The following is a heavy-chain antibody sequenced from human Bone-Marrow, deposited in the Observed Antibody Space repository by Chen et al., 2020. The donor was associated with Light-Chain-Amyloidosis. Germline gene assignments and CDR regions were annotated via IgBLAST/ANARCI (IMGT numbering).Heavy chain of an antibody. CDR2: IYPDYSDA. J-gene: IGHJ4*02. CDR3: SRRRDCYNFDY. Sequence: EVQLEQSGPEVKKPGESLKISCKGSGYTFPNYWIGCVRQMPGKGLEWMGVIYPDYSDAIYSPSFDGQVTISADKSITTAYLQWRSLKASDTAMYYFSRRRDCYNFDYWGQGTLVTVSS. V-gene: IGHV5-51*01. CDR1: GYTFPNYW. D-gene: IGHD2-21*01.